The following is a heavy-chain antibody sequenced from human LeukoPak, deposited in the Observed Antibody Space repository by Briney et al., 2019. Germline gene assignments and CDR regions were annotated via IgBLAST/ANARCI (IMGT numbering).Heavy chain of an antibody. CDR1: GYTFGTYW. Sequence: GESLKISGRGSGYTFGTYWIAWVGQMPGKGLEWRGIIYPSDSDTRYSPSFQGQVTISADKSISVVYLQWSSLKASDTAIYYCARSDWLQYYFDYWGLGTLVTVSS. J-gene: IGHJ4*02. V-gene: IGHV5-51*01. CDR3: ARSDWLQYYFDY. D-gene: IGHD3-9*01. CDR2: IYPSDSDT.